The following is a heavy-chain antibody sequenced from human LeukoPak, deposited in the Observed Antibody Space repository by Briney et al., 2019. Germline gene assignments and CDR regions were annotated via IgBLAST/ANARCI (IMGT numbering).Heavy chain of an antibody. V-gene: IGHV1-2*02. CDR2: INPNSGRT. Sequence: ASVKVSCKASGYTFTSYDINWVRQAPGQGLEWMGWINPNSGRTHYAQNFEGRVTMTRDTSISTGYMDLSRLRSDDTAVYYCAGDRRTYPNWFDPWGQGTLVIVSS. J-gene: IGHJ5*02. CDR3: AGDRRTYPNWFDP. CDR1: GYTFTSYD.